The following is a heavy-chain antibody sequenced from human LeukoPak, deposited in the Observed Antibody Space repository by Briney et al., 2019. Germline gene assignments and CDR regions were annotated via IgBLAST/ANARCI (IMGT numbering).Heavy chain of an antibody. J-gene: IGHJ4*02. CDR2: AYYRSKWYI. CDR3: TRDGHAPRSPYYFDY. Sequence: SQTLSLTCAISGDSFSSDSAAWNWIRQSPSRGLEWLARAYYRSKWYIDCAISVKSRITINPDTSKNQFSLQLNSVTPEDTAVYYCTRDGHAPRSPYYFDYWGQGTLVTVSS. CDR1: GDSFSSDSAA. V-gene: IGHV6-1*01.